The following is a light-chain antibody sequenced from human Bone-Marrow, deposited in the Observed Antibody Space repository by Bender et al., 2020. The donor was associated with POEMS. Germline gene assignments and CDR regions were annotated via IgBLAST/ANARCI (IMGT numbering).Light chain of an antibody. CDR2: KDT. CDR3: QSADSSSSIMV. Sequence: SYALTQAPSVSVSPGQTARITCSGDAIPTQYTYWYQQRPGQAPLMLIYKDTVKSLGTPERFSGSSSGTTVTLTITGVRAEDEAVYYCQSADSSSSIMVFGGGTRLTVL. V-gene: IGLV3-25*03. J-gene: IGLJ2*01. CDR1: AIPTQY.